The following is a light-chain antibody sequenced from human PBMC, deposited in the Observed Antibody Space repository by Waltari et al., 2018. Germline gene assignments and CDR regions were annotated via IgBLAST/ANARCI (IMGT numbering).Light chain of an antibody. CDR2: DDR. CDR1: NIGVKS. Sequence: SSVLTQPPSVSLAPGKTARITCGGNNIGVKSVHWYQQKPGQAPALVIYDDRDRPSGIPERFSGSNSGNTATLTISRVEAGDEADYYCQVWDSTTEHIVFGGGTKLTVL. V-gene: IGLV3-21*01. J-gene: IGLJ2*01. CDR3: QVWDSTTEHIV.